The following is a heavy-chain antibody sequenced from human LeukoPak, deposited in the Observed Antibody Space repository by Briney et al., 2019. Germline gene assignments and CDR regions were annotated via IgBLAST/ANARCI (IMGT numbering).Heavy chain of an antibody. D-gene: IGHD6-13*01. CDR3: ARDRWSYYFDY. CDR1: GDTVSSNSAD. CDR2: TYYRSRWYN. V-gene: IGHV6-1*01. Sequence: SQTLSLTCAISGDTVSSNSADWNWIRQSPSRGLEWLGRTYYRSRWYNDYAVSVESRIAIDPDTSKNQFSLQLNSVTPEDTAVYYCARDRWSYYFDYWGQGALVTVSS. J-gene: IGHJ4*02.